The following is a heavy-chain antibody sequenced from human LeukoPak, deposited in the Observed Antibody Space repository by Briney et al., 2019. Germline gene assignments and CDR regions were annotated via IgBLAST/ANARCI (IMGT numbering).Heavy chain of an antibody. V-gene: IGHV3-53*01. Sequence: GGSLRLSCAASGFTVSSNYMSWVRQAPGKGRGWVSVIYSGGSTYYADSVKGRFTISRDNSKNTLYLQMNSLRAEDTAVYYCAKAIAVRSYYYDSSGYYFFGYWGQGTLVTVSS. CDR3: AKAIAVRSYYYDSSGYYFFGY. CDR1: GFTVSSNY. D-gene: IGHD3-22*01. J-gene: IGHJ4*02. CDR2: IYSGGST.